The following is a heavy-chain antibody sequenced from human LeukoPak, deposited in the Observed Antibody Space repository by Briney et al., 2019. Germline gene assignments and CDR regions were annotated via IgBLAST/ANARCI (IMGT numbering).Heavy chain of an antibody. D-gene: IGHD6-25*01. CDR1: GFTVSSNY. Sequence: GGSLRLSCAASGFTVSSNYMSWVRQTPGTALEWVSSISGPGTTTYYLDSVRGRFTISRDNSKNTLYLQMNSLRAEDTAVYYCAKPGGPGIAARGAFDLWGQGTMVTVSS. CDR3: AKPGGPGIAARGAFDL. V-gene: IGHV3-23*01. CDR2: ISGPGTTT. J-gene: IGHJ3*01.